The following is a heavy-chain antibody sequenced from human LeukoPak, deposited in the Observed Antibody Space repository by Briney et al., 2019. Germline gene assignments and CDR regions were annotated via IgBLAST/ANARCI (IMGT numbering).Heavy chain of an antibody. D-gene: IGHD5-12*01. CDR1: GGTFSSYA. CDR3: ASEPVDIVATIIGYYFDY. J-gene: IGHJ4*02. CDR2: IIPILGIA. Sequence: SVKVSCKASGGTFSSYAISWVRQAPGQGLEWMGRIIPILGIANYAQKFQGRVTITADKSTSTAYMELSSLRSDDTAVYYCASEPVDIVATIIGYYFDYWGQGTLVTVSS. V-gene: IGHV1-69*04.